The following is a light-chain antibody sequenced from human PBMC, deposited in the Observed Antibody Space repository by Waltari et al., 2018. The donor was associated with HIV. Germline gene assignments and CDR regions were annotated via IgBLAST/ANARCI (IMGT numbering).Light chain of an antibody. CDR3: LLSYSAARLVV. CDR1: TGAVTSGHY. CDR2: DTS. V-gene: IGLV7-46*01. Sequence: QAVVTQEPSLTVSPGGTVTLTCGSSTGAVTSGHYPYWVQQTPGQAPRTLIYDTSNQHAWTPARFSASLLGGKAALTLSGAQPEDEAEYYCLLSYSAARLVVFGGGTKLTVL. J-gene: IGLJ2*01.